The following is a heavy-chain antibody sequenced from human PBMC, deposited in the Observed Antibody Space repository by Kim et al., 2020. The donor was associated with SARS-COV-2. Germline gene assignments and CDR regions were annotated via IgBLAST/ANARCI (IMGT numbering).Heavy chain of an antibody. J-gene: IGHJ6*01. V-gene: IGHV4-34*01. CDR2: INHSGST. CDR1: GGSFSGYY. D-gene: IGHD6-19*01. CDR3: ARGRGVAGTLLEDYYYYYG. Sequence: SETLSLTCAVYGGSFSGYYWSWIRQPPGKGLEWIGEINHSGSTNYNPSLKSRVTISVDTSKNQFSLKLSSVTAADTAVYYCARGRGVAGTLLEDYYYYYG.